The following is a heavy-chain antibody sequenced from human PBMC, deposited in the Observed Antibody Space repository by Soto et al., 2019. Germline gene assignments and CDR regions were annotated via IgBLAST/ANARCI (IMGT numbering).Heavy chain of an antibody. CDR2: IGETGTPI. CDR3: ARDVTLVRGAGDFDF. V-gene: IGHV3-11*01. CDR1: GFTFNEYY. D-gene: IGHD3-10*01. J-gene: IGHJ4*02. Sequence: QVQLVESGGGLVKPGGSLRLSCAASGFTFNEYYMNWIPQAPGKGLGWRSFIGETGTPIKYADSVKGRFTISRDNSKNSLYLQMTSLRADDTAVYYCARDVTLVRGAGDFDFWGRGTLVTVSS.